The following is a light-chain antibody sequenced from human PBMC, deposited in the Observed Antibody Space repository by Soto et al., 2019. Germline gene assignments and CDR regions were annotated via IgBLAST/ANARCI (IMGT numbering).Light chain of an antibody. Sequence: DIQLTQSPSFLSASVGDRVSITCRASQGISSFLAWYHQKPGKAPKLLIYGASTLQSGVPSRISGSGFGTEFTLTISSLQPEDFATYYCQQLNSYPQTFGQGTKLEIK. J-gene: IGKJ2*01. CDR3: QQLNSYPQT. CDR1: QGISSF. V-gene: IGKV1-9*01. CDR2: GAS.